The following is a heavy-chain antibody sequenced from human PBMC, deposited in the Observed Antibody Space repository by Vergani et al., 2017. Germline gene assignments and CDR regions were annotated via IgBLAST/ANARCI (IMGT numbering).Heavy chain of an antibody. J-gene: IGHJ6*02. CDR3: ARVMDRDEGSTGYRHEGIDI. V-gene: IGHV4-59*13. CDR1: GGPFNTYY. CDR2: IYSTGGT. D-gene: IGHD3-9*01. Sequence: QVQLEESGPGLVKPSETLSLTCTVSGGPFNTYYWSWIRQSPGKGLEWIGNIYSTGGTNSNPSLNSRFTMSVDTSKNQFSLKLRSVPAADTAGYFCARVMDRDEGSTGYRHEGIDIWGQGTTVTISS.